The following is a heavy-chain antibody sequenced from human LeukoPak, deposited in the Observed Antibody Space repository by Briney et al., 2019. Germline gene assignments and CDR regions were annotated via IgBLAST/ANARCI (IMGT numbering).Heavy chain of an antibody. CDR3: IKAMDV. J-gene: IGHJ6*02. V-gene: IGHV3-7*01. CDR2: INQDGGEV. CDR1: GFTFSSYW. Sequence: GGSLRLSCAASGFTFSSYWMSWVRQAPGKGLEWVANINQDGGEVHYVGSVKGRFTISRDNAKNSVFLQMNSLRAEDTAVYYCIKAMDVWGQGTTDTVSS.